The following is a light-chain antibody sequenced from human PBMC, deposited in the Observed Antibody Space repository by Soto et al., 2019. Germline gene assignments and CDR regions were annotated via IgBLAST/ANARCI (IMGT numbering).Light chain of an antibody. Sequence: VVTQSPGTLSLSPGERAPLSCRASQSVSNNYLAWYQQKPGQAPRLLIYGASGRATGIPDRFSGSGSGTDFTLTISRLEPEDFAVYYCQQYGSLSWTFGQGTKVDIK. CDR3: QQYGSLSWT. CDR1: QSVSNNY. CDR2: GAS. V-gene: IGKV3-20*01. J-gene: IGKJ1*01.